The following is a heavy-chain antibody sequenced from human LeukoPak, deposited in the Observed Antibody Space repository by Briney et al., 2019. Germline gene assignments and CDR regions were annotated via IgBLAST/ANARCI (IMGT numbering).Heavy chain of an antibody. CDR2: IIPILGIA. Sequence: GSSVKVSCKASGGTFSSYAISWVRQAPGQGLEWMGRIIPILGIANYAQKLQGRVTITADKSTSTAYMELSSLRSEDTAVYYCARESGIAVADPDYEGQGTLVPVSA. CDR3: ARESGIAVADPDY. V-gene: IGHV1-69*04. CDR1: GGTFSSYA. D-gene: IGHD6-19*01. J-gene: IGHJ4*02.